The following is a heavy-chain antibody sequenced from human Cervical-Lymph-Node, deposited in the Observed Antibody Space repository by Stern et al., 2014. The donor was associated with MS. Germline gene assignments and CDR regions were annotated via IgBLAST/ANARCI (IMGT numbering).Heavy chain of an antibody. Sequence: EVQLVESGGGLIQHGGSLRLSCAASGFSVSSNYMSWVRQAPGQGLEWVSVIFSGGSKYSADSVKGRFPISRDNSKNTVYLEMNSLRVEDTAVYYCARDVRSSWYRWFDPWGQGTLVTVSS. CDR3: ARDVRSSWYRWFDP. V-gene: IGHV3-53*01. D-gene: IGHD6-13*01. CDR2: IFSGGSK. CDR1: GFSVSSNY. J-gene: IGHJ5*02.